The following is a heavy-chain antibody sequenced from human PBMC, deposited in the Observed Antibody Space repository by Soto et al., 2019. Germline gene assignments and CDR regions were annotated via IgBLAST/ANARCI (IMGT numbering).Heavy chain of an antibody. CDR1: RFAFSSYS. V-gene: IGHV3-21*01. CDR2: INSVASYV. J-gene: IGHJ6*02. D-gene: IGHD3-10*01. CDR3: TRDRSSFMRGRIRGPYGGLDV. Sequence: QLVESGGGLVKPGGSLRVSCAASRFAFSSYSMHWVRQAPMKGLEWVASINSVASYVYYADSVEGRFTISRDNAKNSVYPQTNSLRAEDTAVYYCTRDRSSFMRGRIRGPYGGLDVWGQGTTVLVS.